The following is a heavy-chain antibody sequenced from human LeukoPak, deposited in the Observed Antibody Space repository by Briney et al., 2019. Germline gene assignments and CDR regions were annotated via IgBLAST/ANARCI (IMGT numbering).Heavy chain of an antibody. Sequence: GGSLRLSCAASGFSISDYYMTWIRQAPGKGLEWLAYISSSGTYIYYADSVKGRFTISRDNANNSLYVQMNSLRAEDTAVYYCARGIDHHYYYYYIDVWGKGTTVTVSS. V-gene: IGHV3-11*04. CDR1: GFSISDYY. CDR3: ARGIDHHYYYYYIDV. D-gene: IGHD1-14*01. J-gene: IGHJ6*03. CDR2: ISSSGTYI.